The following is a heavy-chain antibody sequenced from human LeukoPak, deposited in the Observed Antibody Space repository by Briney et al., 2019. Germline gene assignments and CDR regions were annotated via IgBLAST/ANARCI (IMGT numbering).Heavy chain of an antibody. CDR1: GFTFSSHW. V-gene: IGHV3-74*01. CDR2: INSAGSGT. Sequence: GGSLRLSCAASGFTFSSHWMHWVRQVPGKGLVWVSRINSAGSGTSYGDSVKGRFTISRDNAKGTLYLQMHSLRVEDTAIYYCIRGPTYFDSWGQGTLVTVSS. CDR3: IRGPTYFDS. J-gene: IGHJ4*02.